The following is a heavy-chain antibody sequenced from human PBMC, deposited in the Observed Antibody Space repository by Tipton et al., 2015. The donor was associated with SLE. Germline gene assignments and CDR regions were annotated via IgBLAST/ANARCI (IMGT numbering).Heavy chain of an antibody. CDR3: ARSPVDYWNGYSA. Sequence: SLRLSCAASGFTFSNYAMSWVRQAPGKGLEWVSAITGSGDRTYYIDSGKGRFTISRDNSKNSLYLQMNGLRAEDTAVYYCARSPVDYWNGYSAWGQGTLVAVSS. CDR1: GFTFSNYA. V-gene: IGHV3-23*01. CDR2: ITGSGDRT. J-gene: IGHJ4*02. D-gene: IGHD3-3*01.